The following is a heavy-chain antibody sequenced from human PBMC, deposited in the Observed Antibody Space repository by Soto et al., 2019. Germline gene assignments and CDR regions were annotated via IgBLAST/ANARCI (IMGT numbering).Heavy chain of an antibody. CDR2: IYYSGST. CDR1: GGSISSYY. D-gene: IGHD3-22*01. J-gene: IGHJ6*02. Sequence: SETLSLTCTVSGGSISSYYWSWIRQPPGKGLEWIGYIYYSGSTNYNPSLKSRVTISVDTSKNQFSLKLSSVTAADTAVYYCARLIYDSSGYGMDVWGQGTTVTVSS. CDR3: ARLIYDSSGYGMDV. V-gene: IGHV4-59*08.